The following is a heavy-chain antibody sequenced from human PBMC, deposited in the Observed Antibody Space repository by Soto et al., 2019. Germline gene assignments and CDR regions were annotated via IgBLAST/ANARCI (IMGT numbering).Heavy chain of an antibody. Sequence: EVQLVESGGGLVKPGGSLRLSCAASGFTFSSYSMNWVRQAPGKGLEWVSSISSSSSYIYYADSVTGRFTISRDNAKNSLYLQMNSLRAEDTAVYYCARDPGYVVVVAATPDYWGQGTLVTVSS. CDR3: ARDPGYVVVVAATPDY. V-gene: IGHV3-21*01. J-gene: IGHJ4*02. CDR2: ISSSSSYI. CDR1: GFTFSSYS. D-gene: IGHD2-15*01.